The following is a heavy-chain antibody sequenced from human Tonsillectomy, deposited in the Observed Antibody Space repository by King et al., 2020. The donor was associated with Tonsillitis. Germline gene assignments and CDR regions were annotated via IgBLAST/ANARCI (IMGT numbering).Heavy chain of an antibody. CDR1: GFTFRSYS. Sequence: VQLVESGGGLVNPGGSLRLSCAPSGFTFRSYSMTWVRQTPGKGLEWVSSISSGGDYIYYADSVKGRFAISRDNAKNSLSLQMNSLRAGDTAVYYCARGRLFSAAPQGYWGQGSLVTVSS. CDR2: ISSGGDYI. D-gene: IGHD6-13*01. CDR3: ARGRLFSAAPQGY. V-gene: IGHV3-21*01. J-gene: IGHJ4*02.